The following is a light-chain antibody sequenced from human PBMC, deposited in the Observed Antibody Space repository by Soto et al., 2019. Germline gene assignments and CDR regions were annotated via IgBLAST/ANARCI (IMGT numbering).Light chain of an antibody. CDR1: QSSGSNF. J-gene: IGKJ5*01. V-gene: IGKV3-20*01. CDR2: ASS. Sequence: EIVLTQSPGTLSLSPGERATVSCKTSQSSGSNFLAWYQQKPGQAPRLLIYASSQRATGIPVRFSGSASGAAFTLTIDRLEPEDFAVYYCQLYGNSPPFGPGTRLEIK. CDR3: QLYGNSPP.